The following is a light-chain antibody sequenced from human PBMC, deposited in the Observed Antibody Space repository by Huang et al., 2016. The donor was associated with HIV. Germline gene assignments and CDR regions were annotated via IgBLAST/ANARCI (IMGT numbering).Light chain of an antibody. J-gene: IGKJ3*01. Sequence: DIQMTQSPSSLSACVGDRVTITCRACQTISTYLNWYQQKPGKAPDLLIYGASILQSGVPSRFSGAGSGTNFTLTIRSLQPEDYATYYCQQTYTSVLTFGPGTTVDI. CDR1: QTISTY. CDR3: QQTYTSVLT. V-gene: IGKV1-39*01. CDR2: GAS.